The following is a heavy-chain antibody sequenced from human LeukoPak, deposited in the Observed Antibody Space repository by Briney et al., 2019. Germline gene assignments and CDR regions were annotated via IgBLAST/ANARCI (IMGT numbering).Heavy chain of an antibody. CDR3: ARDAGDYAGWYYFDY. CDR1: GGTFSSYA. D-gene: IGHD4-17*01. Sequence: SVKVSCKASGGTFSSYAINWVRQAPGQGLEWMGGIIPIFGTANYAQKFQGRVTITADESTSTAYMELSSLRSEDTAVYYCARDAGDYAGWYYFDYWGQGTLVTVSS. J-gene: IGHJ4*02. V-gene: IGHV1-69*13. CDR2: IIPIFGTA.